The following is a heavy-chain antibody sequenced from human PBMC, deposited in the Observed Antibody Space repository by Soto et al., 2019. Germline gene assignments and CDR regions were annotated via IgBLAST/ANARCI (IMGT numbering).Heavy chain of an antibody. J-gene: IGHJ1*01. V-gene: IGHV3-30*18. CDR2: ISYDGSNK. D-gene: IGHD3-16*01. CDR3: AKACGPQALCAEYFQH. CDR1: GFTFSSYG. Sequence: QVQLVESGGGVVQPGRSLRLSCAASGFTFSSYGMHWVRQARGKGLEWVAVISYDGSNKYYADSVKGRFTISRDNSKNTLYLQMNSLRAEDTAVYYCAKACGPQALCAEYFQHWGQGTLVTVSS.